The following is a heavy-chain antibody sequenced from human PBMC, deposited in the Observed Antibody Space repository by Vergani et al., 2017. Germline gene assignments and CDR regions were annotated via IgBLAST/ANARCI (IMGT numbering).Heavy chain of an antibody. CDR2: INSDGDST. CDR1: GFTFSNYW. J-gene: IGHJ6*03. V-gene: IGHV3-74*01. CDR3: ARDGWELLDYFYYMDV. D-gene: IGHD1-26*01. Sequence: VQLVESGGGLVQPGGSLRLSCTASGFTFSNYWMQWVRQAPGKGVMWVSRINSDGDSTSYADSVKGRFAISRDNAKNTLYLQMDSLRAEDTAVYYCARDGWELLDYFYYMDVWGKGTTVTVSS.